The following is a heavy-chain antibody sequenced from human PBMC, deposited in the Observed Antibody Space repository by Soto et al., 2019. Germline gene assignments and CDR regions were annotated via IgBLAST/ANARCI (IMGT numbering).Heavy chain of an antibody. CDR1: GFTISTHG. CDR3: AAATTWNFHFPY. V-gene: IGHV3-33*03. D-gene: IGHD1-7*01. J-gene: IGHJ4*02. Sequence: QAQLVESGGGVVQPGTSLRLSCAASGFTISTHGMHWVRQAPGKGLEWLANIWYDGSNKFYAESVKGRFSISKDTSKNTLYLQMSSLRAEDTAVYSCAAATTWNFHFPYWGQGTQVTVSS. CDR2: IWYDGSNK.